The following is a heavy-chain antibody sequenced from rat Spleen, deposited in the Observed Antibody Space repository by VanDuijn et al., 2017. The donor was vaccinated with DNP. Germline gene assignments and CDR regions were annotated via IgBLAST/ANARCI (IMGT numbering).Heavy chain of an antibody. V-gene: IGHV5-20*01. D-gene: IGHD1-2*01. CDR3: ANIANPFDY. Sequence: EVQLVESGGGLVQPGGSLKLSCAASGFTFSDYYMAWVRQAPTKGLEWVAYISYNGGSTYYGDSVKGRFTISRDNAKSTLYLQMNSLRSEDMATYYCANIANPFDYWGQGVMVTVSS. CDR1: GFTFSDYY. CDR2: ISYNGGST. J-gene: IGHJ2*01.